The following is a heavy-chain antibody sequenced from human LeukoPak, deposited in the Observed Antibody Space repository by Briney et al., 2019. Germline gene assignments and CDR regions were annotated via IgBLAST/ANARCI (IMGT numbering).Heavy chain of an antibody. V-gene: IGHV3-23*01. CDR3: AKVGEEQWLVLEYYFDY. Sequence: GGSLRLSCAASGFTFGSYAMSWVRQAPGKGLEWVSAISGSGGSTYYADSVKGRFTISRDNSKNTLYLQMNSLRAEDTAVYYCAKVGEEQWLVLEYYFDYWGQGTLVTVSS. CDR2: ISGSGGST. CDR1: GFTFGSYA. D-gene: IGHD6-19*01. J-gene: IGHJ4*02.